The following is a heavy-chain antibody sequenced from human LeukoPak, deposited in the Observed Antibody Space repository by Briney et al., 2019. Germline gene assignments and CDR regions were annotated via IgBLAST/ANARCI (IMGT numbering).Heavy chain of an antibody. CDR2: VKSDGTAT. CDR3: VRKFATGD. CDR1: GFTFSSHL. J-gene: IGHJ4*02. Sequence: GGSLRLSYAASGFTFSSHLMHWVRQAQGTGLAWVSSVKSDGTATNYADSVKGRFTISRDNAKNTLYLQMNSLRVEDTAVYYCVRKFATGDWGQGTLVTVSS. V-gene: IGHV3-74*01. D-gene: IGHD1-14*01.